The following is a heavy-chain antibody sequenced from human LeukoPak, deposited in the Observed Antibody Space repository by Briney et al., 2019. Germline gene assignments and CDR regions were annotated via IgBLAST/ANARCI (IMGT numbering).Heavy chain of an antibody. CDR2: FKSKTDGWTT. V-gene: IGHV3-15*01. Sequence: GGSLRLSCAASGFTFNNAWMSWVRQAPGKGLEWVGRFKSKTDGWTTDYAAPVKGRFTISRDDSKNTLYLQMNSLKTEDTAVYYCTILWRHWGQGTLVTVSS. J-gene: IGHJ1*01. CDR1: GFTFNNAW. D-gene: IGHD2-21*01. CDR3: TILWRH.